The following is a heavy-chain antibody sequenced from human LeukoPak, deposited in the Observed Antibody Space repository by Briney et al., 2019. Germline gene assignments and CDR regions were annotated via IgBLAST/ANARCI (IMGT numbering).Heavy chain of an antibody. D-gene: IGHD6-13*01. J-gene: IGHJ5*02. V-gene: IGHV4-39*01. CDR1: GGSISSSSYY. CDR2: IYYSGST. Sequence: NPSETLSLTCTVSGGSISSSSYYWGWIRQPSGKGREWIGSIYYSGSTYYNPSLKSRVTISVDTSKNQFSLKLSSVTAADTAVYYCARRDGGYSSSWSQYNWFDPWGQGTLVTVSS. CDR3: ARRDGGYSSSWSQYNWFDP.